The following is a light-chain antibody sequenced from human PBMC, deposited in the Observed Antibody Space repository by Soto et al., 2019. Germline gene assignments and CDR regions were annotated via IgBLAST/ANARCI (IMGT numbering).Light chain of an antibody. CDR2: LNSDGSH. CDR1: SGHSSYA. CDR3: QTWGV. Sequence: QLVLTQSPSASASLGASVKRTCTLSSGHSSYAIAWHQQQPEKGPRYLMKLNSDGSHNKGDGIPDRFSGSSSGAERYLTISSLQSEDEADYYGQTWGVFGTGTKLTVL. V-gene: IGLV4-69*01. J-gene: IGLJ1*01.